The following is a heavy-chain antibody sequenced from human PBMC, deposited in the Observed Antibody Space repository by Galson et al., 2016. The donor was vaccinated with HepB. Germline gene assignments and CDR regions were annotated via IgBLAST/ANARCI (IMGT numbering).Heavy chain of an antibody. CDR3: ARPVVPRDINDGMDV. CDR1: GFTFSSYT. Sequence: SLRLSCAASGFTFSSYTMHWVRQAPGKGLEWVAGISYDGISNYYADSVKGRFNISRDNSKNTLSLEVDSLRAEDAAVYYCARPVVPRDINDGMDVWGQGTTVTVSS. CDR2: ISYDGISN. J-gene: IGHJ6*02. D-gene: IGHD2-2*01. V-gene: IGHV3-30*04.